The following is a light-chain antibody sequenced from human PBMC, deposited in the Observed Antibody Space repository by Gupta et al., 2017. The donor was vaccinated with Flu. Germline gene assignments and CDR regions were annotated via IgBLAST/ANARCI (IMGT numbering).Light chain of an antibody. J-gene: IGKJ2*01. CDR2: GAS. Sequence: IVITQSPATLSLSPGERATLSCRASQSVSSTYLSWYQQKPGQAPRLLIYGASTRATGIPARFSGSGSGTXFTLTIXSLQPEDFAVYYCQQEDSLPYTFGXGTKLEIK. CDR3: QQEDSLPYT. V-gene: IGKV3D-7*01. CDR1: QSVSSTY.